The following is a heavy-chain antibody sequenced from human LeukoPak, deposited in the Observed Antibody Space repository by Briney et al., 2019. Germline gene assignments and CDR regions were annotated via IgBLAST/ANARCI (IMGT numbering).Heavy chain of an antibody. J-gene: IGHJ3*02. D-gene: IGHD4-17*01. CDR1: GFTFSSYG. CDR2: IRYDGSNK. Sequence: GGSLRLSCAASGFTFSSYGMHWVRQAPGKGLEWVAFIRYDGSNKYCADSVKGRFTISRDNSKNTLYLQMNSLRAEDTAVYYCAKDQAEYGDYYAFDIWGQGTMVTVSS. V-gene: IGHV3-30*02. CDR3: AKDQAEYGDYYAFDI.